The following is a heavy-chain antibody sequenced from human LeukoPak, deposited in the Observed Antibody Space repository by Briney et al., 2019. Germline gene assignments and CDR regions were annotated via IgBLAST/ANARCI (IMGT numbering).Heavy chain of an antibody. CDR2: INPNSGGT. CDR1: GYTFTSYD. CDR3: ARTNERGYMDY. V-gene: IGHV1-2*02. Sequence: GASVKVSCKASGYTFTSYDINWVRQATGQGLEWMGWINPNSGGTNYAQKFQGRVTMTRDTSISTAYMELSRLRSDDTAVYYCARTNERGYMDYWGQGTLVTVSS. D-gene: IGHD5-18*01. J-gene: IGHJ4*02.